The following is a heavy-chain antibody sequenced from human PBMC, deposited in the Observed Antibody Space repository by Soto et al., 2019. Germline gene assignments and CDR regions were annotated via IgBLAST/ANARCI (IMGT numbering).Heavy chain of an antibody. CDR2: IGIGSSTK. CDR3: ARDQLYYNDISGRPLNAFDV. Sequence: EVDLVESGGGLVQSGVSLRLSCAASGFTFRNYGMNWVRQAPGKGLEWVSYIGIGSSTKYYADSVKGRFTISRDNAKNSLYLQMNSLRAEDTAVYYCARDQLYYNDISGRPLNAFDVWGQGTMVTVSS. D-gene: IGHD3-22*01. V-gene: IGHV3-48*01. CDR1: GFTFRNYG. J-gene: IGHJ3*01.